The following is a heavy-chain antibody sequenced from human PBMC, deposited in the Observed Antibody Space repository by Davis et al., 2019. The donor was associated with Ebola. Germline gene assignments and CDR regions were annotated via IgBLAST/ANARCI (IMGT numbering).Heavy chain of an antibody. V-gene: IGHV3-23*01. Sequence: PGGSLRLSCTDSGSSFSNYAMSWVRQAPGKGLAWVSSISGSGGGTYYADSVKGRFTVSRDNSKNTLYLQMNTLTVEDTALYYCAKGRAGGKRPFGDWGQGTLVTVSS. J-gene: IGHJ4*02. CDR1: GSSFSNYA. D-gene: IGHD3-16*01. CDR2: ISGSGGGT. CDR3: AKGRAGGKRPFGD.